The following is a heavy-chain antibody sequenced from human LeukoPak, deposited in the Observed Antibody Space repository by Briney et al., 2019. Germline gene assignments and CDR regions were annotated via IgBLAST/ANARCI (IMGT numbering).Heavy chain of an antibody. J-gene: IGHJ4*02. CDR3: ARARLSIVRGITNFDY. CDR2: INYSEST. Sequence: SETLSLTCTVSGGSISSSTYYWGWIRQPPGKGLEWIGSINYSESTFYNPSLKSRVTISVDTSKNQFSLILSSVTAADTAVYFCARARLSIVRGITNFDYWGQGTVVTVSS. D-gene: IGHD3-10*01. CDR1: GGSISSSTYY. V-gene: IGHV4-39*01.